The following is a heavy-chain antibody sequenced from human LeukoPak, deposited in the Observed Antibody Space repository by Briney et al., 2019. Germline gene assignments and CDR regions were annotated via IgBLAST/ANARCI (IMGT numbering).Heavy chain of an antibody. J-gene: IGHJ2*01. CDR2: ISPNSGGT. V-gene: IGHV1-2*02. CDR1: GYTFTGYY. CDR3: AIQPWGSGNNWYFDL. D-gene: IGHD7-27*01. Sequence: WASVKVSCKASGYTFTGYYMHWVRQAPGQGLEWMGWISPNSGGTDYAQRFQGRVTMTRDTSISTAYMELSSLRSDDTAVYYCAIQPWGSGNNWYFDLWGRGTLVTVSS.